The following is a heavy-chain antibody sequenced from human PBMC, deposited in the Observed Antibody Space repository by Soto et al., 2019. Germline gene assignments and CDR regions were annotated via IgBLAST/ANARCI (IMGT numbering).Heavy chain of an antibody. Sequence: QVKLVQSGGEVKKPGASVKISCKASGYTFSSYGISWVRKAPGQGLEWIGWISAYNGNTNYAQKFQGRVTMTTDTSTITDYIELRSLRSDDTAIYYCTRTLNEWLLGLEWGQGTLVTVSS. CDR1: GYTFSSYG. CDR3: TRTLNEWLLGLE. D-gene: IGHD3-3*01. V-gene: IGHV1-18*01. J-gene: IGHJ4*02. CDR2: ISAYNGNT.